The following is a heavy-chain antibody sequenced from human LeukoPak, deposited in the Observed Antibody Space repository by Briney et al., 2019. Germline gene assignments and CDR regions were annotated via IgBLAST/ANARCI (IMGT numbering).Heavy chain of an antibody. CDR1: GFTFSSYS. Sequence: GGSLRLSCAASGFTFSSYSMNSVRQAPRKGLEWVSSISSSSSYIYYADSVRGRFTISRDNDKNSIYLQMNSLRAEDTAVYYCARDYYDSSGSAYWGQGTLVTVSS. D-gene: IGHD3-22*01. CDR3: ARDYYDSSGSAY. CDR2: ISSSSSYI. J-gene: IGHJ4*02. V-gene: IGHV3-21*01.